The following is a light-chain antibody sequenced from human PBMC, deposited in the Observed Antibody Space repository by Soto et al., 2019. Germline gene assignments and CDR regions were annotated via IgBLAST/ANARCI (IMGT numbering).Light chain of an antibody. V-gene: IGLV1-47*01. CDR2: TNN. Sequence: QSVLTQPPSASGTPGQRVTISWSGSSSNIGSNYVYWYQQLPGTAPKLLIYTNNQRPSGVPDRFSGSKSGTSASLAISGLRSEDEADYYCAAWDDSLSVLFGGGTKLTVL. J-gene: IGLJ2*01. CDR1: SSNIGSNY. CDR3: AAWDDSLSVL.